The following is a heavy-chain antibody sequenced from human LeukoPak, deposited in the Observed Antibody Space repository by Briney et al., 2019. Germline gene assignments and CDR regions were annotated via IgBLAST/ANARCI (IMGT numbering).Heavy chain of an antibody. CDR3: ARQMTTVTDDYFDY. J-gene: IGHJ4*02. V-gene: IGHV1-3*01. Sequence: ASVKVSCKASGYTFTSYAMHWVRQAPGQRLEWMGWINAGNGNTKYSQKFQGRVTITRDTSASTAYMELSSLRSEDTAVYYCARQMTTVTDDYFDYWGQGTLVTVSS. CDR2: INAGNGNT. CDR1: GYTFTSYA. D-gene: IGHD4-11*01.